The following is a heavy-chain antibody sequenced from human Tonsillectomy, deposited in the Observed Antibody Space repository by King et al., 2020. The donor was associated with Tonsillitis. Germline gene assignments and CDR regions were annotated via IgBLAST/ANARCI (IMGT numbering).Heavy chain of an antibody. J-gene: IGHJ5*02. CDR1: GYTFTNYH. Sequence: QLVQSGTEVKMPGASVTVSCKASGYTFTNYHIHWIRQAPGQGLEWMGWIDCNSGSTNYAQNLQGRVTLTRATSTNTAYLDLRSLTSDDTAVYYFSRETWVYGSWGQGTLVTVSS. CDR3: SRETWVYGS. D-gene: IGHD5-24*01. V-gene: IGHV1-2*02. CDR2: IDCNSGST.